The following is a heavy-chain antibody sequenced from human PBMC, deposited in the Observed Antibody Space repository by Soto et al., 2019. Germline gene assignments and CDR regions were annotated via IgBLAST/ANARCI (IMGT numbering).Heavy chain of an antibody. CDR1: GFTFSSFA. Sequence: EVQLLESGGGLVQPGGSLSLSGEAPGFTFSSFARRWLRQAPGKGLEWVSAISGSGDSTYYPDSVKGRFTTSRDNSKNTLYLQMNSLRAEDTAVYYCARRGSGSYYDYWGQGTLVTVSS. CDR2: ISGSGDST. V-gene: IGHV3-23*01. CDR3: ARRGSGSYYDY. D-gene: IGHD1-26*01. J-gene: IGHJ4*02.